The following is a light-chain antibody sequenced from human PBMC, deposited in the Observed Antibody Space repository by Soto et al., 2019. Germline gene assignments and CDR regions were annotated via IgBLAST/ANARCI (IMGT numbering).Light chain of an antibody. V-gene: IGKV3-20*01. CDR2: GAS. Sequence: EIVLTQSPGTLSLSPGERATLSCRASQSVSSSYLAWYQQKPGQAPRLLIYGASSRATGITDRFSGSGSGTDFTLTISRLEPEDCVVYYCQQYGSSPYTFGQGTKLEIK. J-gene: IGKJ2*01. CDR3: QQYGSSPYT. CDR1: QSVSSSY.